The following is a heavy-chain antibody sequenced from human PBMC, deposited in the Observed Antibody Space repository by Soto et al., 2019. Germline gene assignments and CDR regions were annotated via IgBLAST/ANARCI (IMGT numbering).Heavy chain of an antibody. CDR2: ITDSGHST. Sequence: EVQLLESGGGLVQPGGSLSLSCAASGFTFGNYAISWVRQAPGKGLAWVSAITDSGHSTYYADSVKGRFTISRDTSKNTLYRLMNSLRADDTAVYYCAKLGWSDVGNDAFDIWGQGSMVTVSS. D-gene: IGHD6-19*01. V-gene: IGHV3-23*01. CDR1: GFTFGNYA. J-gene: IGHJ3*02. CDR3: AKLGWSDVGNDAFDI.